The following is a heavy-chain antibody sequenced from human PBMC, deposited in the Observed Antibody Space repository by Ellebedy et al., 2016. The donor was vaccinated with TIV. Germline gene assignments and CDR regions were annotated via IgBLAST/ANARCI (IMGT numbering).Heavy chain of an antibody. D-gene: IGHD6-13*01. Sequence: SETLSLTXAVYGGSFSGYYWSWIRQPPGKGLEWIGEINHSGSTNYNPSLKSRVTISVDTSKNQFSLKLSSVTAADTAVYYCARGPGYSSSWYSDYWGQGTLVTVPS. J-gene: IGHJ4*02. CDR1: GGSFSGYY. V-gene: IGHV4-34*01. CDR2: INHSGST. CDR3: ARGPGYSSSWYSDY.